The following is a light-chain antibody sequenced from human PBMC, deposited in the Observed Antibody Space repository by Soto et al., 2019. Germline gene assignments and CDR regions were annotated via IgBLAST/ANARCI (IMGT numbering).Light chain of an antibody. CDR3: SSYTSSSSPI. CDR2: EVS. Sequence: QSVLTQPASVSGSPGQSITISCTGTSSDVGGYNYVSWYQQHPGKAPKLMIYEVSNRPSGGSNRFSGSKSGNTASLTISGLQAEDEADYYCSSYTSSSSPIFGTGTQLTVL. V-gene: IGLV2-14*01. CDR1: SSDVGGYNY. J-gene: IGLJ1*01.